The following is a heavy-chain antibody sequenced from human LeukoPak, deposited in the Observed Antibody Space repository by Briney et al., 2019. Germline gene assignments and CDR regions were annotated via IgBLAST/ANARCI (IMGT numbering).Heavy chain of an antibody. J-gene: IGHJ5*02. Sequence: AASVKVSCKASGYTFTSYDINWVRQATGQGLEWMGWMNPNSGNTGYAQKFQGRVTITRNTSISTAYMELSSLRSEDTAVYYRARGVGALGLNRFDPWDQGTLVTVSS. CDR2: MNPNSGNT. CDR1: GYTFTSYD. V-gene: IGHV1-8*03. CDR3: ARGVGALGLNRFDP. D-gene: IGHD1-26*01.